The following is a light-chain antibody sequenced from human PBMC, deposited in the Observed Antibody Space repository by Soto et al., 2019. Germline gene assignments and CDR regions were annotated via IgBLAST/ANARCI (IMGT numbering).Light chain of an antibody. CDR2: GAS. CDR3: QQSYSTPRT. CDR1: QSVSSN. Sequence: EIVLTQSPATLSLSPGERATLSCRASQSVSSNLAWYQQKPGQAPRLLIYGASTRATGIPARFSGSGSGTEFTLTISSLQPEDFATYYCQQSYSTPRTFGQGTKVDIK. V-gene: IGKV3-15*01. J-gene: IGKJ1*01.